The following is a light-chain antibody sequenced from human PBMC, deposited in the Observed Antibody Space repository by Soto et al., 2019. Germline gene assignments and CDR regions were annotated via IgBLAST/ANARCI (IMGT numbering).Light chain of an antibody. CDR2: DES. CDR1: QSVSSN. Sequence: ELVMTQSPATLSVSPGERVTLSCRASQSVSSNLAWFQQRPGQAPRLLIYDESNRATGIPARFSGSGSGADFTLTISSLEPEEFAVYDCQQRSNSIIFGQGTRLEIK. CDR3: QQRSNSII. V-gene: IGKV3-11*01. J-gene: IGKJ5*01.